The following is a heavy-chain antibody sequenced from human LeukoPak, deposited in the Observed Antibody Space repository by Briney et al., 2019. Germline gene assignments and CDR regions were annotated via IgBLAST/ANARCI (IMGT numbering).Heavy chain of an antibody. D-gene: IGHD1-7*01. CDR1: GFTFSSYS. J-gene: IGHJ6*03. V-gene: IGHV3-21*01. Sequence: PGGSLRLSCAASGFTFSSYSMNWVRQAPGKGLEWVSSISSSSSYIYYADSVKGRFTISRDNAKNSLYLQMNSLRDEDTAVYYCARDLHKLELSAYYMDVWGKGTTVTVSS. CDR2: ISSSSSYI. CDR3: ARDLHKLELSAYYMDV.